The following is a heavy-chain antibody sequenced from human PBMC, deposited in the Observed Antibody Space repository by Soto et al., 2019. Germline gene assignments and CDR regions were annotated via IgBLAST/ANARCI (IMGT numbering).Heavy chain of an antibody. Sequence: GASVKVSCKASGGTLSSYAISWVRQAPGQGLEWMGGIIPIFGTANYAQKFQGRVTITADESTSTAYMELSSLRSEDTAVYYCARVWVTPVAFDIWGQGTMVTVS. V-gene: IGHV1-69*13. CDR1: GGTLSSYA. J-gene: IGHJ3*02. D-gene: IGHD4-4*01. CDR3: ARVWVTPVAFDI. CDR2: IIPIFGTA.